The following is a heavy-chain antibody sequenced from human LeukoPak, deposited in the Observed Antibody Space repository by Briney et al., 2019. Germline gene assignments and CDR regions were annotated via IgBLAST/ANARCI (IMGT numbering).Heavy chain of an antibody. CDR2: IDHSGST. CDR3: ARSRLEWFASDAFDI. Sequence: SETLSLTCTVSGGSISSSRYYWAWIRQPPGKGLECIAGIDHSGSTNYNPSLKSRVTTSVDTSKNQFSLKLSSVTAADTAVYYCARSRLEWFASDAFDIWGQGTMVAVSS. CDR1: GGSISSSRYY. J-gene: IGHJ3*02. D-gene: IGHD3-3*01. V-gene: IGHV4-39*01.